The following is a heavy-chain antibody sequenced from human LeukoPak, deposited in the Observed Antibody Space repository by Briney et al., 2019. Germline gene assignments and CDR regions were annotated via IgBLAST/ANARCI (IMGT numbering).Heavy chain of an antibody. D-gene: IGHD5-24*01. CDR3: ARGSASGWLQFTGRVGNFDY. J-gene: IGHJ4*02. CDR2: INHSGST. CDR1: GGSFSGYY. Sequence: PSETLSLTCAVYGGSFSGYYWSWIRQPPGKGLEWIGEINHSGSTNYNPSLKSRVTISVDTSKNQISLKLSSVTAADTAVYYCARGSASGWLQFTGRVGNFDYWGQGTLVTVSS. V-gene: IGHV4-34*01.